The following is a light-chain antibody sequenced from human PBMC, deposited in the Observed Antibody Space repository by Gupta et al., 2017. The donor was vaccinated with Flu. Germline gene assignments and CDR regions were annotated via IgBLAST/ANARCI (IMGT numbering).Light chain of an antibody. CDR1: QGISSY. CDR2: AAS. V-gene: IGKV1-9*01. CDR3: QQLSTYPLT. J-gene: IGKJ4*01. Sequence: EIQLTQYPSFLSAPVGDRVSITCRASQGISSYLVWYQQKPGKAPKLLIYAASTLQSGVPSRFSGSGSGTEFTLTISSLQPEDFATYYCQQLSTYPLTFGGGTEVEIK.